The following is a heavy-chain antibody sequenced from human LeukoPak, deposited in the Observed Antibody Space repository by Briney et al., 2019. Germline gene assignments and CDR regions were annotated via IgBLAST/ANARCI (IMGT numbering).Heavy chain of an antibody. Sequence: SDTLSLSCTVAGCSISSGYYWGWIRQPPGQGLEWIIYMCNSGSTNYTSFLKSRVTISIDTSRNQFSLKLSSLTPADTAIYYCARGIESYGDY. V-gene: IGHV4-61*01. J-gene: IGHJ4*01. CDR3: ARGIESYGDY. CDR2: MCNSGST. CDR1: GCSISSGYY. D-gene: IGHD4-17*01.